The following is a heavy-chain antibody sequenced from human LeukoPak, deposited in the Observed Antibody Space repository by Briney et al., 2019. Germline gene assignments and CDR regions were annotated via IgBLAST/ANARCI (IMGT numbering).Heavy chain of an antibody. V-gene: IGHV1-2*04. CDR1: GYTFTGYY. J-gene: IGHJ5*02. CDR3: ARGGDILTGVPWFDP. D-gene: IGHD3-9*01. Sequence: ASVTVSCKASGYTFTGYYMHWVRQAPGQGLEWMGWINPNSGGTNYAQKFQGWVTMTRDTSISTAYMELSRLRSDDTAVYYCARGGDILTGVPWFDPWGQGTLVTVYS. CDR2: INPNSGGT.